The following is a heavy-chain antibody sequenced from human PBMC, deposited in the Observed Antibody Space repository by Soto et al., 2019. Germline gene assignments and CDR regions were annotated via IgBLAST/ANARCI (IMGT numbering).Heavy chain of an antibody. CDR1: GFTFSNYW. J-gene: IGHJ4*02. D-gene: IGHD1-1*01. CDR2: INQAGSEK. CDR3: ARRTGTTPFDF. V-gene: IGHV3-7*01. Sequence: GGSLRLSCAASGFTFSNYWMNWVRQAPGKGLECVANINQAGSEKYYVDSVKGRFSISRDNGKNLLYLQMNTLRAEDTAVYFCARRTGTTPFDFWGQGTLVTVSS.